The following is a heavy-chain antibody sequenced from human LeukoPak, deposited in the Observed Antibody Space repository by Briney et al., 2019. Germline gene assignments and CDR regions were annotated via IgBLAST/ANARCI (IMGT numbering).Heavy chain of an antibody. Sequence: SETLSLTCSVSVDSISSSSYYWGWLRQPPGKGLEWIGSIYYTGYTYYSPSLKSRVAISIDTSKTQFSLKLSSVTAADTAVYYCARTRIAVAGDFEHWGQGTLVTVSS. CDR1: VDSISSSSYY. CDR2: IYYTGYT. D-gene: IGHD6-19*01. J-gene: IGHJ1*01. CDR3: ARTRIAVAGDFEH. V-gene: IGHV4-39*01.